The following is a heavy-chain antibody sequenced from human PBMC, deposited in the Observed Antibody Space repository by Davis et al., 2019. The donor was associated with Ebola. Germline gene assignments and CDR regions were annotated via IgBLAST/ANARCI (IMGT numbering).Heavy chain of an antibody. J-gene: IGHJ4*02. CDR3: ASSIVGVSDY. CDR1: GYIFSVYY. V-gene: IGHV1-2*06. Sequence: ASALVTCNASGYIFSVYYMHWVRQAPGQGLEWMGRINPNGGRTNYAQKFQGRVTLTTDTSINTAYMELIGLTSDDTAVYYCASSIVGVSDYWGQGTLVTVSS. D-gene: IGHD1-26*01. CDR2: INPNGGRT.